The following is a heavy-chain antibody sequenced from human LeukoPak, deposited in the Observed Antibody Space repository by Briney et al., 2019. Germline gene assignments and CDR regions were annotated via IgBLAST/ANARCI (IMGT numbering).Heavy chain of an antibody. J-gene: IGHJ4*02. CDR1: GGSVSSGNYY. CDR2: ISYSGST. V-gene: IGHV4-61*01. D-gene: IGHD5/OR15-5a*01. CDR3: ARGGPSLGVDY. Sequence: PSETLSLTCTASGGSVSSGNYYWSWIRQPPGKGLEWIGYISYSGSTNYNPSLKSRVTISVDTSKNRFSLRLSSVTAADTAVYYCARGGPSLGVDYWGQGTLVTVSS.